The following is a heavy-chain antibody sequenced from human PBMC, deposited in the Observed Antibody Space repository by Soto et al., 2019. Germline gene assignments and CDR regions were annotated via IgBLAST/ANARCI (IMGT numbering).Heavy chain of an antibody. CDR2: FNPSGDAT. D-gene: IGHD3-10*01. J-gene: IGHJ3*02. V-gene: IGHV1-46*01. CDR3: ARRGMSKIGFDT. CDR1: GYIFSNYY. Sequence: QVQLVQSGAEVKKPGTSVKVSCKASGYIFSNYYMHWVRQAPGQGLEWMGVFNPSGDATDYAQSFQGRVSVTRDTSTSTVYMELSTLTSEDTAVYYCARRGMSKIGFDTWGQGTVVTVSS.